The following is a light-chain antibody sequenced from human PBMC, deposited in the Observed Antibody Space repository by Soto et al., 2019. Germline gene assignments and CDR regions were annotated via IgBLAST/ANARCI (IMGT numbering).Light chain of an antibody. J-gene: IGKJ3*01. CDR1: QSVSSSY. Sequence: EIVLTQSPGTLSLSPGERATLSCRASQSVSSSYLAWYQQKPGQAPRLLIYGASSRAAVIPDRFSGSGSGTDFTLTISRLEPEDLAVYSCQQYGDSPFTFGPGTKVYIK. CDR2: GAS. V-gene: IGKV3-20*01. CDR3: QQYGDSPFT.